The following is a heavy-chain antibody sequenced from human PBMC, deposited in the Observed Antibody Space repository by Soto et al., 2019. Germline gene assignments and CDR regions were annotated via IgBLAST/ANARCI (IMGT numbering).Heavy chain of an antibody. D-gene: IGHD2-2*01. V-gene: IGHV3-33*01. J-gene: IGHJ4*01. Sequence: GGSLRLSCAASGFTFSSYGMHWVRQAPGKGLEWVAVIWYDGSNKYYADSVKGRFTISRDNSKNTLYLQMNSLRAEDTAVYYCASRYCSSTSCYGCDYWGQRTPVTVSA. CDR2: IWYDGSNK. CDR1: GFTFSSYG. CDR3: ASRYCSSTSCYGCDY.